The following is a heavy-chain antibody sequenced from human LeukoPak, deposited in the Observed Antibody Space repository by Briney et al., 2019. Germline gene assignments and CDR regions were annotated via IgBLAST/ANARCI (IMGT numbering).Heavy chain of an antibody. CDR1: GFTFSTYG. Sequence: GGSLRLSCAASGFTFSTYGMHWVRQAPGKGLEWVAFIRYDGGRKYLADSVKGRFTISRDNSKNTLYLQMNNLRAEDTAVYYCAKDSTGITTVTGDGYWGQGTLVTVSS. CDR2: IRYDGGRK. V-gene: IGHV3-30*02. CDR3: AKDSTGITTVTGDGY. J-gene: IGHJ4*02. D-gene: IGHD4-17*01.